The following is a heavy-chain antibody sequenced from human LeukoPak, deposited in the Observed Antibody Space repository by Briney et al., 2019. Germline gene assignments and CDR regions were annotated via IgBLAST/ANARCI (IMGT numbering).Heavy chain of an antibody. J-gene: IGHJ6*02. CDR3: AREQGLDYYYYGMDV. V-gene: IGHV1-2*04. CDR1: GYTFTGYY. Sequence: GASVKVSCKASGYTFTGYYMHWVRQAPGQGLEWMGWINPNSGGTNYAQKFQGWVTMTRDTSIGTAYMELSRLRSDDTAVYYCAREQGLDYYYYGMDVWGQGTTVTVSS. CDR2: INPNSGGT.